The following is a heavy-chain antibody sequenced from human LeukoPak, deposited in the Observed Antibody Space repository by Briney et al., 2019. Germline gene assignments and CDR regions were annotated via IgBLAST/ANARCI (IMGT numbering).Heavy chain of an antibody. CDR3: ARGTGWPQFDY. Sequence: SQTLSLTCAISGDSVSRNSIAWNWIRQSPSRDLEWLGRTYYKSTWYNDYAVSMKSRITISPDTSKNQFSLQLNSVTPEDTAVYYCARGTGWPQFDYWGQGTLVTVSS. CDR1: GDSVSRNSIA. D-gene: IGHD6-19*01. V-gene: IGHV6-1*01. CDR2: TYYKSTWYN. J-gene: IGHJ4*02.